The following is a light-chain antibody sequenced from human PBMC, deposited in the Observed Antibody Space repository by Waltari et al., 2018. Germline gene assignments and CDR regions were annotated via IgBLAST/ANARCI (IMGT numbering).Light chain of an antibody. J-gene: IGKJ4*01. CDR1: QSVVRF. Sequence: EVVLTQSPATLSLSPGERATLPCRPSQSVVRFLAWYQHKPGQAPRLLIYDASTRAAGVPARFSGSGSGRDFTLTINTLEPDDFAVYYCQQRTNWLTFGGGTKVEIK. V-gene: IGKV3-11*02. CDR3: QQRTNWLT. CDR2: DAS.